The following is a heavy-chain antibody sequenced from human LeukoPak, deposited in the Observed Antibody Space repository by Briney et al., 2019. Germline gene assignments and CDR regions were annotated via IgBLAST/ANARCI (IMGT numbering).Heavy chain of an antibody. Sequence: SETLSLTCAVYGGSFSGYYWSWIRQPPGKGLEWIGEINHSGSTNYNPSLKSRVTISVDTSKNQFSQKLSSVTAADTAVYYCAGYSSSSSVDYWGQGTLVTVSS. CDR1: GGSFSGYY. D-gene: IGHD6-6*01. J-gene: IGHJ4*02. CDR2: INHSGST. CDR3: AGYSSSSSVDY. V-gene: IGHV4-34*01.